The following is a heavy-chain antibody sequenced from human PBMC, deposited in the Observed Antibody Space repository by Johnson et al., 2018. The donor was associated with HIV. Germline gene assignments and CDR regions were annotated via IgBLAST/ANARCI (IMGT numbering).Heavy chain of an antibody. CDR2: ISSSGSTI. J-gene: IGHJ3*02. Sequence: QMLLVESGGDLVKPGGSLRLSCAASGFIFSDYYMSWIRQAPGKGLEWLSYISSSGSTIYYVDSVKGRFTISREKAKNSLYLQMNSLRAGDTAVYYCARESPGYAFDIWGQGTMVTVSS. CDR1: GFIFSDYY. V-gene: IGHV3-11*04. CDR3: ARESPGYAFDI. D-gene: IGHD1-1*01.